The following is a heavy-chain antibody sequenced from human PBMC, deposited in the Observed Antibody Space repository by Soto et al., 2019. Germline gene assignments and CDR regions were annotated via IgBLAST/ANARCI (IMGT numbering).Heavy chain of an antibody. CDR2: INHSGST. V-gene: IGHV4-34*01. CDR3: ARGGRYYGSGSYNY. Sequence: QVQLQQWGAGLLKPSETLSLTCAVYGGSFSGYYWSWIRQPPGKGLEWIGEINHSGSTNYNPSLKSRVTIAVDTSKNQCSLKLSSVTAADTAVYYCARGGRYYGSGSYNYWGQGTLVTVSS. D-gene: IGHD3-10*01. CDR1: GGSFSGYY. J-gene: IGHJ4*02.